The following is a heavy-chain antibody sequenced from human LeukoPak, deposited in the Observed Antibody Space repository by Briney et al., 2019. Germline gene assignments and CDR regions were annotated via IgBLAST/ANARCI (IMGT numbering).Heavy chain of an antibody. CDR2: IIPIFGTA. J-gene: IGHJ3*02. CDR3: ARDHDSSGWDGNAFDI. D-gene: IGHD6-19*01. CDR1: GGTFSSYA. Sequence: ASVKVSCKASGGTFSSYAISWVRQAPGQGLEWMGGIIPIFGTANYAQKFQGRVTITADESTSAAYMELSSLRSEDTAVYYCARDHDSSGWDGNAFDIWGQGTMVTVSS. V-gene: IGHV1-69*13.